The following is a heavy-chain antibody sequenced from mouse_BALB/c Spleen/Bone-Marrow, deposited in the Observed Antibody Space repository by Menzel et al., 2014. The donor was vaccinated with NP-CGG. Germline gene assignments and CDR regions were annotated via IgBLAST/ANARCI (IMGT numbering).Heavy chain of an antibody. D-gene: IGHD2-2*01. Sequence: EVQVVESGGGLVKPGGSLKLSCAASGFTFSSYAMSWVRQTPEKRLEWVATISSGGNYTYYPDSVKGRFSISRDNAKNPLYLQMSSLRSEDTAVYYCARHGGYDAGAWFAYWGQGTLVTVSA. CDR1: GFTFSSYA. V-gene: IGHV5-9-3*01. CDR2: ISSGGNYT. CDR3: ARHGGYDAGAWFAY. J-gene: IGHJ3*01.